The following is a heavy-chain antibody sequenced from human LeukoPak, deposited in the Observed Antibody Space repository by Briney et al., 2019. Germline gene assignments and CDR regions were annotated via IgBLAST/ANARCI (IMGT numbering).Heavy chain of an antibody. CDR2: IKNKTDGGTT. J-gene: IGHJ4*02. CDR1: GFTFSNAW. D-gene: IGHD3-10*01. Sequence: GGSLRLSCAASGFTFSNAWMSWVRQAPGKGLEWVGRIKNKTDGGTTDYAAPVKGRFTISRDDSKNTLYLQMNSLKTEDTAVYYCTTDVLWFGELSGYWGQGTLVTVSS. CDR3: TTDVLWFGELSGY. V-gene: IGHV3-15*01.